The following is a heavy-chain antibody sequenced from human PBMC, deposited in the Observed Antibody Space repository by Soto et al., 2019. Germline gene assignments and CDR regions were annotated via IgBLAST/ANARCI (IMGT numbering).Heavy chain of an antibody. D-gene: IGHD5-18*01. Sequence: ASVKVSCKASGYTFTSYAMHWVRQAPGQRLEWMGWINAGNGNTKYSQKFQGRVTITRDTSASTAYMELSSLRSEDTAVYYCARIYSYGNTHVDYWGQGTLVTVSS. CDR2: INAGNGNT. CDR1: GYTFTSYA. V-gene: IGHV1-3*01. J-gene: IGHJ4*02. CDR3: ARIYSYGNTHVDY.